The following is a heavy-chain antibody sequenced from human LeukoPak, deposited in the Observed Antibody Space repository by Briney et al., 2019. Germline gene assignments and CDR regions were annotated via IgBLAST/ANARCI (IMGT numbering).Heavy chain of an antibody. CDR3: ARDAVAGTSVY. J-gene: IGHJ4*02. Sequence: GGSLRLSCAASGFTFSSYWMSWVRQAPGKGLEWVANIKQDGSEKYYVDSVKGRFTTSRDNAKNSLYLQMNSLRAEDTAVYYCARDAVAGTSVYWGQGTLVTVSS. CDR1: GFTFSSYW. CDR2: IKQDGSEK. D-gene: IGHD6-19*01. V-gene: IGHV3-7*01.